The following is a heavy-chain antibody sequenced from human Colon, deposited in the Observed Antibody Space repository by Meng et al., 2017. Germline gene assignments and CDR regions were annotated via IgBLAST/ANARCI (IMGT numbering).Heavy chain of an antibody. V-gene: IGHV4-4*07. D-gene: IGHD6-13*01. CDR3: GRETPASTGRPLDS. CDR2: IYSTGGA. Sequence: SETLSLTCSVSSGSLTNYFWSWIRQPAGKGLEWIGRIYSTGGANYNPPLESRVTMSVDTAKNQVSLKLTSVTAADTAVYYCGRETPASTGRPLDSWGQGTLVTVSS. CDR1: SGSLTNYF. J-gene: IGHJ4*02.